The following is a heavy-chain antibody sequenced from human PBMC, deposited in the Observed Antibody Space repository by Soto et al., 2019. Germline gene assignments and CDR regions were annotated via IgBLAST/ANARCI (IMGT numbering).Heavy chain of an antibody. D-gene: IGHD2-15*01. CDR1: GYTFTSYY. CDR3: ARSDIVVVVAATHPEFDY. V-gene: IGHV1-46*03. CDR2: INPSGGST. Sequence: ASVKVSCKASGYTFTSYYMHWVRQAPGQGLEWMGIINPSGGSTSYAQKFQGRVTMTRDTPTSTVYMELSSLRSEDTAVYYCARSDIVVVVAATHPEFDYWGQGTLVTVSS. J-gene: IGHJ4*02.